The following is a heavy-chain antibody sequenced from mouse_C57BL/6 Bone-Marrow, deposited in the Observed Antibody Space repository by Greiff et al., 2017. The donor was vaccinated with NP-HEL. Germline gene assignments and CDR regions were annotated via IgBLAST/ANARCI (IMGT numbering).Heavy chain of an antibody. CDR3: ARKDSSFRVDY. Sequence: QVQLQQPGAELVKPGASVKMSCKASGYTLPSYWITWVKQRPGQGLEWIGDIYPGSGSTNYNEKFKSTATLTVDTSSSTAYMQLSSLTSEDSAVYYCARKDSSFRVDYWGQGTSVTVSS. D-gene: IGHD1-1*01. V-gene: IGHV1-55*01. J-gene: IGHJ4*01. CDR2: IYPGSGST. CDR1: GYTLPSYW.